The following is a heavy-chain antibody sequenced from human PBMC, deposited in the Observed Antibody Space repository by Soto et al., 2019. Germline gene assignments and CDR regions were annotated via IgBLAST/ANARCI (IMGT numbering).Heavy chain of an antibody. V-gene: IGHV1-69*13. J-gene: IGHJ4*02. CDR2: IIPIFGTA. D-gene: IGHD3-16*02. CDR3: ARSVSTNYVWGSYRYTGDFDY. Sequence: ASVKVSCKASGGTFSSYAISWVRQAPGQGLEWMGGIIPIFGTANYAQKFQGRVTITADESTSTAYMELSSLRSEDTAVYYCARSVSTNYVWGSYRYTGDFDYWGQGTLVTVSS. CDR1: GGTFSSYA.